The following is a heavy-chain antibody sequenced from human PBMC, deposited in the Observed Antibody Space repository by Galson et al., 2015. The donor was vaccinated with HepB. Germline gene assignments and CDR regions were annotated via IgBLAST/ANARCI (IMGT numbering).Heavy chain of an antibody. J-gene: IGHJ6*02. D-gene: IGHD3-10*01. CDR2: ISYDGSNK. CDR3: ARSLPPQYYYGSGSYFGGMDV. CDR1: GFTFSSYA. Sequence: SLRLSCAASGFTFSSYAMHWVRQAPGKGLEWVAVISYDGSNKYYADSVKGRFTISRDNSKNTLYLQMNSLRAEDTAVYYCARSLPPQYYYGSGSYFGGMDVWGQGTTVTVSS. V-gene: IGHV3-30*04.